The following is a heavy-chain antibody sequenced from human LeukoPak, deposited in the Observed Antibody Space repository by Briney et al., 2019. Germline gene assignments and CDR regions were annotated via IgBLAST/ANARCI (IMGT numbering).Heavy chain of an antibody. Sequence: GESLKISCKGFGYSCTGYWIGWVRQMPGKGLEWMGIIYPGDSDTRYSPSFQGQVTISADKSISTAYLQWSSLKASDTAMYYCARRIAAAGTNAFDIWGQGTMVTVSS. CDR1: GYSCTGYW. D-gene: IGHD6-13*01. J-gene: IGHJ3*02. V-gene: IGHV5-51*01. CDR3: ARRIAAAGTNAFDI. CDR2: IYPGDSDT.